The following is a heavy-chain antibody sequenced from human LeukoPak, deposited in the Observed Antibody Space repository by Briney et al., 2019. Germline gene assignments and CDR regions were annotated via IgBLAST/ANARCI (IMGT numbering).Heavy chain of an antibody. V-gene: IGHV1-18*01. CDR1: GYTFTNFG. J-gene: IGHJ4*02. Sequence: ASVKVSCNTSGYTFTNFGLTWVRQAPGQGLEWLGWISGYSGNANYAQKFQDRVVMTTDRSTGTAYMELRSVRSDDTAVYYCAGCYSSSWQRLDNWGQGTLVIVSS. D-gene: IGHD6-13*01. CDR2: ISGYSGNA. CDR3: AGCYSSSWQRLDN.